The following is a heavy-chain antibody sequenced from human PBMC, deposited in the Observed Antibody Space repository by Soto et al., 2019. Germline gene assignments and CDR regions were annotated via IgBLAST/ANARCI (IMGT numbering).Heavy chain of an antibody. CDR2: MHDSGTT. Sequence: QAQLQESGPGLVKPSQTLSLSCSVSGASVTSGDYYWHWIRQTPGTGLEWLGYMHDSGTTSYNPSIKSRVSISRDTSKNQFSLKLTSVSAADTAVYFCARGGLYDLWSGLFDWGQGIRVTVSS. J-gene: IGHJ4*02. V-gene: IGHV4-30-4*01. D-gene: IGHD3-3*01. CDR1: GASVTSGDYY. CDR3: ARGGLYDLWSGLFD.